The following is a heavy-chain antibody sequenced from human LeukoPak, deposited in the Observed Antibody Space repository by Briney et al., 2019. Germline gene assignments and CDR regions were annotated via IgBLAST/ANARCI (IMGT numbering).Heavy chain of an antibody. CDR1: GGSISSYY. J-gene: IGHJ5*02. CDR2: IYYSGST. Sequence: SETLSPTCTVSGGSISSYYWSWIRQPPGKGLEWIGYIYYSGSTNYNPSLKSRVTISVDTSKNQFSLKLSSVTAADTAVYYCARGAGVIVVVPAASDGFDPWGQGTLVTVSS. CDR3: ARGAGVIVVVPAASDGFDP. D-gene: IGHD2-2*01. V-gene: IGHV4-59*01.